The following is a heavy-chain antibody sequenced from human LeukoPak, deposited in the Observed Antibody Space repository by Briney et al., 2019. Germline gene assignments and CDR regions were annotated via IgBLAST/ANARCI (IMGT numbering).Heavy chain of an antibody. J-gene: IGHJ6*02. CDR2: FDPEDGET. Sequence: ASVTVTCTASGYTFTGYYMHWVRQAPGKGLEWMGRFDPEDGETIYARKFQGRVTMTEDTSTDTAYMELSSLRSEDTAVYFCAVSLTTGGYYGMDVWGQGTTVTVSS. D-gene: IGHD1-1*01. V-gene: IGHV1-24*01. CDR3: AVSLTTGGYYGMDV. CDR1: GYTFTGYY.